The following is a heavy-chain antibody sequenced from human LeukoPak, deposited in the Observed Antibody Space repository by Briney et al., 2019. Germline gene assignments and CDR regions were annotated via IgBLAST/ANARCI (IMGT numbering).Heavy chain of an antibody. CDR2: IYYSGST. V-gene: IGHV4-39*07. CDR1: GGSFTASSYY. CDR3: ARSLAGGYSYGPSGFDY. J-gene: IGHJ4*02. Sequence: PSETLSLTCIVSGGSFTASSYYWGWVRQPPGKGLEWIGSIYYSGSTFYNPSLKSRVSISVDTSKNQFSLKLRSVTAADTAVYYCARSLAGGYSYGPSGFDYWGRGTLVTVSS. D-gene: IGHD5-18*01.